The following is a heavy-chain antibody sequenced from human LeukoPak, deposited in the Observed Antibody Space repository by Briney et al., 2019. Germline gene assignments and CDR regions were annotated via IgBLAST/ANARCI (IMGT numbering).Heavy chain of an antibody. V-gene: IGHV3-7*01. J-gene: IGHJ4*02. CDR3: LHKNYDY. CDR2: INQDGSVR. CDR1: GFTLSSYW. Sequence: PGGSLRLSCAAPGFTLSSYWMKWVRQAPGKGLEWVANINQDGSVRYYVDSVKGRFTISRDNAKNSVYLQMNSLRGEDTAVYYCLHKNYDYWGQGTLVTVSS.